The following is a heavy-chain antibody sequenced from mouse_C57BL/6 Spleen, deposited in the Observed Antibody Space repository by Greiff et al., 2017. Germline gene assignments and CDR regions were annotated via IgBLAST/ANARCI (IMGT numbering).Heavy chain of an antibody. V-gene: IGHV5-4*01. D-gene: IGHD2-2*01. Sequence: EVQLQESGAGLVKPGGSLKLSCAASGFTFSSYAMSWVRQTPEKRLEWVATISDGGSYTYYTDNVKGRVTISRDNAKNNLYLQMSHLKSEDTAMYSCAREGEVYDGNDPPWFAYWGQGTLVTVSA. CDR1: GFTFSSYA. CDR2: ISDGGSYT. J-gene: IGHJ3*01. CDR3: AREGEVYDGNDPPWFAY.